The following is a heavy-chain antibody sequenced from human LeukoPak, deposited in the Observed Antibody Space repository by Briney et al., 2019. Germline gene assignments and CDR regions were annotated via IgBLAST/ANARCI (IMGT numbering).Heavy chain of an antibody. J-gene: IGHJ4*02. D-gene: IGHD3-3*01. CDR3: ARHNKYYDFWSGYYKGQNFDY. CDR1: GGSLSDYC. V-gene: IGHV4-59*01. CDR2: IYYSGST. Sequence: SETLSLTCDVYGGSLSDYCWTWIRQTPGKGLEWIGYIYYSGSTYYNPSLKSRVTISVDTSKNQFSLKLSSVTAADTAVYYCARHNKYYDFWSGYYKGQNFDYWGQGTLVTVSS.